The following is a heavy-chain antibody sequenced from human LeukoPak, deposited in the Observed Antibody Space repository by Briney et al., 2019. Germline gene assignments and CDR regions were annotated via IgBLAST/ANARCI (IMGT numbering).Heavy chain of an antibody. J-gene: IGHJ5*02. V-gene: IGHV4-4*07. Sequence: SETLSLTCTVSGGSISSYYWSWIRQPAGKGLEWIGRIYTSGSTNYNPSLTSRVTMPVDTSKNQFSLKLSSVTAADTAVYYCARDSGYSSSWYDNWFDPWGQGTLVTVSS. CDR2: IYTSGST. D-gene: IGHD6-13*01. CDR1: GGSISSYY. CDR3: ARDSGYSSSWYDNWFDP.